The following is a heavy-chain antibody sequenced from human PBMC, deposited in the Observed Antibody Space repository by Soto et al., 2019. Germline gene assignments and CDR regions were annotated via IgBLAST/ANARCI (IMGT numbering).Heavy chain of an antibody. CDR1: GGSFSGYY. CDR3: ARGEWGLLDY. J-gene: IGHJ4*02. CDR2: INHSGST. Sequence: QVQLKQWGAGLFKPSETLSLTCAVYGGSFSGYYWSWIRQPTGKGLEWIGEINHSGSTNYNPSLKSRVTISVDTSKNQFSLKLSSVTAADTAVYYCARGEWGLLDYWGQGTLVTVSS. D-gene: IGHD3-16*01. V-gene: IGHV4-34*01.